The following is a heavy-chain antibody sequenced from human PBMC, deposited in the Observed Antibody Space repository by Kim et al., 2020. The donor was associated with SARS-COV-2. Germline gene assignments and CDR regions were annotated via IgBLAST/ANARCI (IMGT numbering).Heavy chain of an antibody. CDR3: ARSHYYCDSSGYSLFDY. V-gene: IGHV1-18*01. Sequence: ASVKVSCKASGYTFTSYGISWVRQAPGQGLEWMGWISAYNGNTNYAQKLQGRVTMTTDTSTSTAYMELRSLRSDDTAVYYCARSHYYCDSSGYSLFDYWGQGTLVTVSS. D-gene: IGHD3-22*01. CDR2: ISAYNGNT. J-gene: IGHJ4*02. CDR1: GYTFTSYG.